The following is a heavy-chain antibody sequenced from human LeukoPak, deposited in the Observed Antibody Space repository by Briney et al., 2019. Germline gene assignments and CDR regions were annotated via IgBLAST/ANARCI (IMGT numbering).Heavy chain of an antibody. D-gene: IGHD7-27*01. V-gene: IGHV1-2*02. CDR1: GYTFTGYY. Sequence: GASVKVSCKASGYTFTGYYMHWVRQAPGQGPEWMGWINPNSGGTNYAQKFQGRVTMTRDTSISTAYMELSRLRSDDTAVYYCARAAFDNWGSGGDYWDQGTLVTVSS. CDR2: INPNSGGT. J-gene: IGHJ4*02. CDR3: ARAAFDNWGSGGDY.